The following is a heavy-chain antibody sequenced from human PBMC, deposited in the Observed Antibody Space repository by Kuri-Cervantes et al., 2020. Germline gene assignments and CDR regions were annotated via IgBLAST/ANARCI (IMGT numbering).Heavy chain of an antibody. CDR1: GFTFSNYA. J-gene: IGHJ6*02. CDR2: IYYDGSNK. Sequence: GGSLRLSCAASGFTFSNYAMHWVRQAPGKGLEWVAVIYYDGSNKYYADSVKGRFTISRDNSKNTLYLQMKSLRDEDRAVYYCARGVDYYDSSGYANGDYYYYYGMDVWGQGTMVTVSS. D-gene: IGHD3-22*01. V-gene: IGHV3-30-3*01. CDR3: ARGVDYYDSSGYANGDYYYYYGMDV.